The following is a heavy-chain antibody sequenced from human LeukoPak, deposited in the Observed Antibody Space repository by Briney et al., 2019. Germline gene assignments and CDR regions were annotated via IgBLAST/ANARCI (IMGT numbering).Heavy chain of an antibody. V-gene: IGHV3-48*01. CDR1: GFTFSSYS. CDR3: AKRFTMVRGVIHDAFDI. Sequence: GGSLRLSCAASGFTFSSYSMDWVRQAPGKGPEWVSYISTTGTNTHYADSVKGRFTISRDNAKNSVDLHLSSLRAEDTAVYYCAKRFTMVRGVIHDAFDIWGQGTMVTVSS. D-gene: IGHD3-10*01. CDR2: ISTTGTNT. J-gene: IGHJ3*02.